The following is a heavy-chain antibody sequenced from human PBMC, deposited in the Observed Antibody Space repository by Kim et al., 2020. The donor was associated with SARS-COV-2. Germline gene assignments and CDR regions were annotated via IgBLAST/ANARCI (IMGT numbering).Heavy chain of an antibody. Sequence: GGSLRLSCAASGITVSRNYMSWVRQAPGKGLEWVSVIYSGGNTYYADSVKGRFTFSRDNSKNTLYLQMNSLKAEDTAVYYCARATDWAFDYWGQGTLVTVSS. CDR3: ARATDWAFDY. CDR2: IYSGGNT. J-gene: IGHJ4*02. V-gene: IGHV3-53*01. CDR1: GITVSRNY. D-gene: IGHD3-9*01.